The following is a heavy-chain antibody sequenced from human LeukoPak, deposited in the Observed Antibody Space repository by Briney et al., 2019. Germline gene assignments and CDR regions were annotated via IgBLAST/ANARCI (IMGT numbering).Heavy chain of an antibody. V-gene: IGHV1-46*01. CDR1: GYTFTSYY. J-gene: IGHJ5*02. Sequence: VASVKVSCKASGYTFTSYYMHWVRQAPGQGLEWMGIINPSGGSTSYAQKFQGRVTITADESTSTAYMELSSLRSEDTAVYYCARMSGYCSGGSCYGNNWFDPWGQGTLVTVSS. CDR3: ARMSGYCSGGSCYGNNWFDP. D-gene: IGHD2-15*01. CDR2: INPSGGST.